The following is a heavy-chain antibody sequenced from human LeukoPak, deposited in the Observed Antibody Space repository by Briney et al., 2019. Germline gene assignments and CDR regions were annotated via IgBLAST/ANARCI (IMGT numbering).Heavy chain of an antibody. CDR2: INSDGSST. D-gene: IGHD6-25*01. J-gene: IGHJ6*03. CDR3: ARDQPLRLRQLYNYYMDV. V-gene: IGHV3-74*01. CDR1: GFTFSSYW. Sequence: GGSLRLSCAASGFTFSSYWMHWVRQAPGKGLVWVSRINSDGSSTSYADSVKGRFTISRDNAKNTLYLQMNSLRAEDTDVYYCARDQPLRLRQLYNYYMDVWGKGTTVTVSS.